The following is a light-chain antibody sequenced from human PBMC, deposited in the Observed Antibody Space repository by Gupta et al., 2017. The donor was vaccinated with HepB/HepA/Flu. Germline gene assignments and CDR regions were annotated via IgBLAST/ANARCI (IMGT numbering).Light chain of an antibody. CDR1: ALPKQY. Sequence: SYDLPQPPSVSVSPGQTARITCSGDALPKQYAYWYQQRPGQAPILVMYKDSERPSGIPERFSGSDSGTAVTLTISGVQAEDEADYYCQSADSSCTYVVFGGGTKLTVL. J-gene: IGLJ2*01. V-gene: IGLV3-25*03. CDR2: KDS. CDR3: QSADSSCTYVV.